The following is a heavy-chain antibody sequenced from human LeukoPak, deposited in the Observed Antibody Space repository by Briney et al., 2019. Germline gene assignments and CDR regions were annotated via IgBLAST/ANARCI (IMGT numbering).Heavy chain of an antibody. D-gene: IGHD5-18*01. CDR2: ISGSGGST. CDR1: GFTFSSYA. J-gene: IGHJ5*02. CDR3: AKEIEAYSSVDWFDP. Sequence: PGGSLRLSCAASGFTFSSYAMSWVRQAAGKGLEWVSAISGSGGSTDYADSVKGGFTISRDNSKNTLYLQMNSLRAEDTAVHYCAKEIEAYSSVDWFDPWGQGTLVTVSS. V-gene: IGHV3-23*01.